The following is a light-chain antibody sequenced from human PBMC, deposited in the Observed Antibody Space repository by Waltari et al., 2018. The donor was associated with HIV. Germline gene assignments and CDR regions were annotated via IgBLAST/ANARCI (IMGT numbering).Light chain of an antibody. J-gene: IGKJ3*01. CDR1: QSVTSGY. Sequence: IVLTQSPGLLSSSPGERDTLSSRASQSVTSGYLAWYQQKPGQAPRLLIYAASSRATGIPDRFSGSGSGTDFTLTISRLEPEDFAVYYCQQYGSSLLFTFGPGTKVDIK. CDR3: QQYGSSLLFT. V-gene: IGKV3-20*01. CDR2: AAS.